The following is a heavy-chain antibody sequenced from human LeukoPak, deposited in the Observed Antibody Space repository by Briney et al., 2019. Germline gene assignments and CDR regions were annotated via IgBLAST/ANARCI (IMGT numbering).Heavy chain of an antibody. CDR3: ARGRGAARTLRAFDI. CDR1: GGSFSGYY. V-gene: IGHV4-34*01. J-gene: IGHJ3*02. CDR2: INHSGST. D-gene: IGHD6-6*01. Sequence: KASETLSLTCAVYGGSFSGYYWSWIRQPPGKGLEWIGEINHSGSTNYNPSLKSRVTISVDTSKNQFSLKLSSVTAADTAVYYCARGRGAARTLRAFDIWGQGTMVTVSS.